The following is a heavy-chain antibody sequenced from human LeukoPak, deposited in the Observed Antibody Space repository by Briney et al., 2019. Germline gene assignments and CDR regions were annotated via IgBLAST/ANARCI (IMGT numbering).Heavy chain of an antibody. J-gene: IGHJ5*02. Sequence: ASVKVSCKASGYTFTSYDINWVRQATGQGLEWMGWMNPNSGNTGYAQKFQGRVTITRNTSISTAYMELSSLRSEDTAVYYCARGQSRYNWNWGFDPWGQGTLVTVSS. D-gene: IGHD1-7*01. CDR2: MNPNSGNT. V-gene: IGHV1-8*03. CDR1: GYTFTSYD. CDR3: ARGQSRYNWNWGFDP.